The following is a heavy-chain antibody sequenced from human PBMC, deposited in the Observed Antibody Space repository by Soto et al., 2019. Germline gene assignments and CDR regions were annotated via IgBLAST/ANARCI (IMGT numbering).Heavy chain of an antibody. CDR3: TSLAYTSPAGTYSFHEGPNVT. CDR1: GFSFSGSA. V-gene: IGHV3-73*01. CDR2: IRKKADSYAT. J-gene: IGHJ5*02. D-gene: IGHD6-13*01. Sequence: GGSLRLSCAASGFSFSGSAIHWVRQASGKGLEWVGRIRKKADSYATTYAASVKGRFTISRDDSNNTAYLHMNSLKTEDTAMYYCTSLAYTSPAGTYSFHEGPNVTWGQGT.